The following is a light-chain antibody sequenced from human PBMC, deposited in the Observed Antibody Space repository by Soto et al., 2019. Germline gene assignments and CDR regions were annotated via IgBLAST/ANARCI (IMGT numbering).Light chain of an antibody. CDR2: DVS. CDR1: SSDVGRYNY. V-gene: IGLV2-14*03. J-gene: IGLJ1*01. Sequence: SALAQPSPVSGSRGQSSTISCTGTSSDVGRYNYVSWFKKPPGKVPKLIIYDVSNWPSGVSDRFSGSKSGNTASLTISGLQPEDEADYYCSSFTSSSTFVFGTGTRSPS. CDR3: SSFTSSSTFV.